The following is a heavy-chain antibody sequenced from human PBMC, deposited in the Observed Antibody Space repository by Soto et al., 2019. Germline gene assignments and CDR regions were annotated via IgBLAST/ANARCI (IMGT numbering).Heavy chain of an antibody. V-gene: IGHV1-46*01. CDR3: ARDSPMGALEYSSPLDY. J-gene: IGHJ4*02. CDR2: INPSGGST. Sequence: QVQLVQSGAEVKKPGASVKVSCKASGYTFTSYYMHWVRQAPGQGLEWMGIINPSGGSTSYAQKFQGRVTMTGDTSTSTVYMELSSLRSEDTAVYYCARDSPMGALEYSSPLDYWGQGTLVTVSS. CDR1: GYTFTSYY. D-gene: IGHD5-18*01.